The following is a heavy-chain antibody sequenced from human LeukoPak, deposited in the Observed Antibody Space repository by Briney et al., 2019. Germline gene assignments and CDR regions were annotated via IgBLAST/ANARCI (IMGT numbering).Heavy chain of an antibody. CDR2: INHSGST. J-gene: IGHJ3*02. D-gene: IGHD2-21*02. CDR3: ARGGYCGGDCYENDAFDI. Sequence: PSETLSLTCAVYGGSFSGYYWSWIRQPPGKGLGWMGEINHSGSTKYNPSPKSRVTISVATSKNQFSLKLSSVTAADTAVYYCARGGYCGGDCYENDAFDIWGQGTMVTVSS. CDR1: GGSFSGYY. V-gene: IGHV4-34*01.